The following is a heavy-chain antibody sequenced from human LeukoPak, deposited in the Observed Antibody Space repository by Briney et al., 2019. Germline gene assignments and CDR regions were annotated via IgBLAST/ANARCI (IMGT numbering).Heavy chain of an antibody. CDR3: ASSGRTGTKIVGGFDP. V-gene: IGHV4-34*01. CDR1: GGSFSGYY. J-gene: IGHJ5*02. Sequence: PSETLSLTCAVYGGSFSGYYRSWIRQPPGKGLEWIGEINHSGSTYYNPSLKSRVTISVDTSKNQFSLNLSSVTAADTAVYYCASSGRTGTKIVGGFDPWGQGTLVTVSS. CDR2: INHSGST. D-gene: IGHD2/OR15-2a*01.